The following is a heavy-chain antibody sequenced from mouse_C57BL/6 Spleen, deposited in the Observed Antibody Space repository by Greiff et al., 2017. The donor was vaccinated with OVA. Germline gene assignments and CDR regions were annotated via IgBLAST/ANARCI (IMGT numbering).Heavy chain of an antibody. V-gene: IGHV1-19*01. CDR1: GYTFTDYY. CDR3: ARPIYDGYYPFAY. Sequence: EVQLQQSGPVLVKPGASVKMSCKASGYTFTDYYMNWVKQSHGKSLEWIGVINPYNGGTSYNQKFKGKATLTVDKSSSTAYMELNSLTSEDSAVYYCARPIYDGYYPFAYWGQGTLVTVSA. D-gene: IGHD2-3*01. CDR2: INPYNGGT. J-gene: IGHJ3*01.